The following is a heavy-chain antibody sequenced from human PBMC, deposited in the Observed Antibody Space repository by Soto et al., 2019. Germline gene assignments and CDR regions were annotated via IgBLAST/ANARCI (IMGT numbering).Heavy chain of an antibody. Sequence: SETLSLTCTVSGGSISSSSYYWGWIRQPPGKGLEWIGSIYYSGSTYYNPSLKSRVTISVDTSKNQFSLKLSSVTAADTAVYYCARLFGSGSYYTGGWFDPWGQGTTVTVSS. CDR3: ARLFGSGSYYTGGWFDP. CDR2: IYYSGST. J-gene: IGHJ5*01. CDR1: GGSISSSSYY. V-gene: IGHV4-39*01. D-gene: IGHD3-10*01.